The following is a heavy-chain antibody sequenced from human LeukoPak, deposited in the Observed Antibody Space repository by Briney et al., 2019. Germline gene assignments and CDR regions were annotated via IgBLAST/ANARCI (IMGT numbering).Heavy chain of an antibody. CDR1: GFTFSSYW. Sequence: GGFLRLSCAASGFTFSSYWMSWVRQAPGKGLEWVANIKQDGSEKYYVDSVKGRFTISRDNAKNSLYLQMNSLRAEDTAVYYCARVEGSGWLGDYFDYWGQGTLVTVSS. CDR2: IKQDGSEK. V-gene: IGHV3-7*01. CDR3: ARVEGSGWLGDYFDY. D-gene: IGHD6-19*01. J-gene: IGHJ4*02.